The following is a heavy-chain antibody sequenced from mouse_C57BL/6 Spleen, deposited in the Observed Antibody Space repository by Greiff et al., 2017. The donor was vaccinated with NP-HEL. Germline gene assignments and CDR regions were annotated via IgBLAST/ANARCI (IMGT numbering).Heavy chain of an antibody. CDR1: GYTFTDYY. Sequence: VQGVESGAELVRPGASVKLSCKASGYTFTDYYINWVKQRPGQGLEWIARIYPGSGNTYYNEKFKGKATLTAEKSSSTAYMQLSSLTSEDSAVYFCARGVITTVVGAMDYWGQGTSVTVSS. D-gene: IGHD1-1*01. CDR3: ARGVITTVVGAMDY. V-gene: IGHV1-76*01. CDR2: IYPGSGNT. J-gene: IGHJ4*01.